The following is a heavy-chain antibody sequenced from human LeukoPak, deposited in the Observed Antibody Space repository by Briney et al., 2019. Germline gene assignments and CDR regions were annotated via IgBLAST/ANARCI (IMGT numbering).Heavy chain of an antibody. CDR2: MNPNSGNT. Sequence: ASVKVSCKASGYTFTSYDINWVRQATGQGLEWMGWMNPNSGNTGYAQKFQGRGTMTRNTSISAAYMETRRLGAEGQGVYYCARARGGSFDYWGQGTLVTVSS. D-gene: IGHD3-16*01. CDR1: GYTFTSYD. CDR3: ARARGGSFDY. V-gene: IGHV1-8*01. J-gene: IGHJ4*02.